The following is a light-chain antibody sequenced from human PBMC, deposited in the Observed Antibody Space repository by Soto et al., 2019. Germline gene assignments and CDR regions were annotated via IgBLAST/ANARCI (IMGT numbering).Light chain of an antibody. CDR1: QGVSSSY. Sequence: PGDRVNLSCRASQGVSSSYLTWYQQKPGQAPRLLIYGASTRATGIPARFSGSGSGTDFTLTISSLQPEDFAVYYCQQDYNPRTFGQGTKVEIK. V-gene: IGKV3D-7*01. J-gene: IGKJ1*01. CDR3: QQDYNPRT. CDR2: GAS.